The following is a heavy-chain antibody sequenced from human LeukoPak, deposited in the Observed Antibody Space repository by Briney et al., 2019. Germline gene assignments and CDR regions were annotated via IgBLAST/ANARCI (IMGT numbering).Heavy chain of an antibody. V-gene: IGHV3-64D*06. J-gene: IGHJ6*02. D-gene: IGHD3-10*01. Sequence: VGALRLSCSASGFTFSSSAMHWVRQAPGKGLGYVSAISSNGGSTYYADSVKGRFTISRDNSKNTLYLQMSSLRAEDTAVYYCARDSRISRNYYYGMDVWGQGTTVTVSS. CDR1: GFTFSSSA. CDR2: ISSNGGST. CDR3: ARDSRISRNYYYGMDV.